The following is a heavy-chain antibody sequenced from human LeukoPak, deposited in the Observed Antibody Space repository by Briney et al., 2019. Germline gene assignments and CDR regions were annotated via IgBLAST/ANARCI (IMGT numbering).Heavy chain of an antibody. CDR1: GGSVSASHW. J-gene: IGHJ4*02. CDR2: ISHTGSTT. D-gene: IGHD6-25*01. V-gene: IGHV4-4*02. CDR3: ARQGDYSSDF. Sequence: PSETLSLTCAVSGGSVSASHWWGWVHQPPGKGLEWIGEISHTGSTTYYNPSLKGRVAVSLDKSKNQFSLKFTSVTAADTAIYYCARQGDYSSDFWGQGTLVIVSS.